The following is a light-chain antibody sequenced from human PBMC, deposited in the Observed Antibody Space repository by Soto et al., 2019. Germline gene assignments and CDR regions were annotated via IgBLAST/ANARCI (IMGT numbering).Light chain of an antibody. CDR2: AAS. CDR3: QQSYSTLLIT. V-gene: IGKV1-39*01. CDR1: QSISTY. Sequence: DIQMTQSPSSLSASVGDRVTITCRASQSISTYLNWYQQKPGKAPKLLIYAASSLQSGDPSRFSGTGSGTDFTLTISSLQPEDFATYYCQQSYSTLLITFGQWTRLESK. J-gene: IGKJ5*01.